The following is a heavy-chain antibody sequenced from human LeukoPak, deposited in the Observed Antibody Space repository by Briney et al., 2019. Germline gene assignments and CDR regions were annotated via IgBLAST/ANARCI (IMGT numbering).Heavy chain of an antibody. D-gene: IGHD2/OR15-2a*01. V-gene: IGHV1-18*01. CDR1: GYTFTSYD. CDR2: ISAYNGNT. Sequence: ASVKVSCMASGYTFTSYDISWVRQAPGQGLEWMGWISAYNGNTNYAQKLQGRVTMTTDTSTSTAYMELRSLRSDDTAVYYCASESGGRIRVLRGIDYWGQGTLVTVSS. J-gene: IGHJ4*02. CDR3: ASESGGRIRVLRGIDY.